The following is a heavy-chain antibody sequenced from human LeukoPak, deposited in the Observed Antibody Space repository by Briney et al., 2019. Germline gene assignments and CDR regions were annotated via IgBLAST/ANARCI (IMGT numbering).Heavy chain of an antibody. V-gene: IGHV4-30-4*01. Sequence: SETLSLTCTVSGGSISSGDYYRSWIRQPPGKGLEWIGYIYYSGSTYYNPSLKSRVTISVDTSKNQFSLKLSSVTAADTAVYYCASYGSGSYFGFSYWGQGTLVTVSS. CDR2: IYYSGST. J-gene: IGHJ4*02. D-gene: IGHD3-10*01. CDR3: ASYGSGSYFGFSY. CDR1: GGSISSGDYY.